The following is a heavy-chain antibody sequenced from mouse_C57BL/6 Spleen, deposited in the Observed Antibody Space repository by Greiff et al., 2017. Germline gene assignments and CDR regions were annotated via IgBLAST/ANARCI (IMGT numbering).Heavy chain of an antibody. CDR2: IYPGSGNT. J-gene: IGHJ4*01. V-gene: IGHV1-76*01. CDR1: GYTFTDYY. CDR3: ARSGFYYAMDY. D-gene: IGHD2-3*01. Sequence: VQLQQSGAELVRPGASVKLSCKASGYTFTDYYINWVKQRPGQGLEWIARIYPGSGNTYYNEKFKGKATLTAEKSSSTAYMQLNSLTSEDSAVYFCARSGFYYAMDYWGQGTSVTVSS.